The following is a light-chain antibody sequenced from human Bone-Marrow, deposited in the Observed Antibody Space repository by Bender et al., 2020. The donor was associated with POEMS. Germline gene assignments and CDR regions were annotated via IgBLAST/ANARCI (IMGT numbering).Light chain of an antibody. CDR3: HLWDSSSDHRDVV. CDR2: DDN. CDR1: NIGTKS. Sequence: SYVLTQPPSVSVAPGQTARITCGGNNIGTKSVHWYQQKPGQAPVVVLYDDNDRPSGIPARFSGSNSGNTATMTITRVEAGDEADYYCHLWDSSSDHRDVVFGGGTKLTVL. V-gene: IGLV3-21*02. J-gene: IGLJ2*01.